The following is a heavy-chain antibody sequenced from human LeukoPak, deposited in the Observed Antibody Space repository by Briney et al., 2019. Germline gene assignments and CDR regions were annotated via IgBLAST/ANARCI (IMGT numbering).Heavy chain of an antibody. CDR1: GFTFGDYA. V-gene: IGHV3-49*03. CDR2: IRSKTYGGTA. CDR3: TRASGYTYGHDGDY. D-gene: IGHD5-18*01. J-gene: IGHJ4*02. Sequence: PGGSLRLSCAASGFTFGDYAMSWFRQAPGKGLEWVGFIRSKTYGGTAEYVASVKGRFTISRDDSKSIAYLQMNSLKTEDTAVYYCTRASGYTYGHDGDYWGQGTLVTVSS.